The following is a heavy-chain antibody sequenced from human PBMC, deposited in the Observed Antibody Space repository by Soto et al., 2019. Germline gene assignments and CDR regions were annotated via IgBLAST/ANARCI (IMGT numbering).Heavy chain of an antibody. Sequence: EVQLLESXXXXXQPGGSLRLSCAASGFTFSSYAMSWVRQAPGKGLEWVSAISGSGGGTYYADSVKGRFTISRDNSKNTLYLQMNSLRAEDTAVYYCAKQSIAAAGHMVRWGQGTLVTVSS. V-gene: IGHV3-23*01. CDR2: ISGSGGGT. CDR3: AKQSIAAAGHMVR. J-gene: IGHJ4*02. CDR1: GFTFSSYA. D-gene: IGHD6-13*01.